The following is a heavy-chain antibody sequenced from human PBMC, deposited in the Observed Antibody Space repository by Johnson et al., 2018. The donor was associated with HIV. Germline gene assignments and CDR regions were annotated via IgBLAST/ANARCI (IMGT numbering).Heavy chain of an antibody. D-gene: IGHD6-13*01. Sequence: VQLVESGGGLVQPGGSLRLSCAASGFTFDDYGMSWVRQAPGKGLEWVSGINWNGGSKGYGDSVKGRFTISRDNAKNSLYLQMNSLRADDTAVYYCARDRRGHLSWSSDAFDIWGQGTMVTVSS. CDR2: INWNGGSK. CDR1: GFTFDDYG. J-gene: IGHJ3*02. CDR3: ARDRRGHLSWSSDAFDI. V-gene: IGHV3-20*04.